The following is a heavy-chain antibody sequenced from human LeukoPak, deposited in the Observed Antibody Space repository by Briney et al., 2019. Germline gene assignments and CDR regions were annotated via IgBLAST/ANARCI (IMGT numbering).Heavy chain of an antibody. Sequence: ASVTVSCRASGYTFSTYGIAWVRQAPGQGLEWMGWISGYNGNTNYAQKLQGRVSMTTDTSTTTAYMELRSLTSDDTALYFCVRSSLGTITAGPFDYWGRGTLVTVSS. CDR3: VRSSLGTITAGPFDY. CDR2: ISGYNGNT. V-gene: IGHV1-18*01. CDR1: GYTFSTYG. J-gene: IGHJ4*02. D-gene: IGHD5-12*01.